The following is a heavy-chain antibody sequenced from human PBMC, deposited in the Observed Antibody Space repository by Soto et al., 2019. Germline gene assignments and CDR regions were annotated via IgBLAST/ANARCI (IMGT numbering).Heavy chain of an antibody. Sequence: SEALSLTCTVSGGYISSYYWSWIRQHPGKGLEWIGYIYYSGSPNYSPSLESRVTISEDTSKNQFSLKLSSVTAADTAIYYCAGGRDDYNGWYFDLWGRGTLVTVSS. J-gene: IGHJ2*01. CDR1: GGYISSYY. CDR3: AGGRDDYNGWYFDL. D-gene: IGHD4-4*01. V-gene: IGHV4-59*01. CDR2: IYYSGSP.